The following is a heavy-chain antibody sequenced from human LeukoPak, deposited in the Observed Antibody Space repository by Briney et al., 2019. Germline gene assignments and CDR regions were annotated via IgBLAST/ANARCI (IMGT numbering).Heavy chain of an antibody. D-gene: IGHD4-23*01. CDR3: ARRDYSGILPYAFDV. Sequence: SETLSLTCVVSGGSISGYHWGWIRQPPGKGLEWIGYISYTGITRDNPSLRSRVFMSVDTSKNQFSLRLSSVPAADTAVYFCARRDYSGILPYAFDVWGQGTLVAVSS. V-gene: IGHV4-59*08. J-gene: IGHJ3*01. CDR2: ISYTGIT. CDR1: GGSISGYH.